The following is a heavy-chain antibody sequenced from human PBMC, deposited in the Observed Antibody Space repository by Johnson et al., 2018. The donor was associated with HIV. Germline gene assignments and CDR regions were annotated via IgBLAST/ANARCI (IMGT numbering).Heavy chain of an antibody. V-gene: IGHV3-7*05. D-gene: IGHD6-13*01. CDR1: GFTFSSYW. Sequence: VQLVESGGGLVQPGGSLRLSCAASGFTFSSYWMSWVRQAPGKGLEWVANIKQDGSEKYYVDSVKGRFPISRDNAKNSLYLQMNSLRAEDTAVYYCASLTWVARSSRFYAFDIWGQGTMVTVSS. J-gene: IGHJ3*02. CDR3: ASLTWVARSSRFYAFDI. CDR2: IKQDGSEK.